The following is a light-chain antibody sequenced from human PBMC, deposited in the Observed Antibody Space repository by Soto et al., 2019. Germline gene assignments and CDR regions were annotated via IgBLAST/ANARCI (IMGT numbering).Light chain of an antibody. CDR3: QQTYSPPYT. CDR2: TAS. CDR1: LSISSH. J-gene: IGKJ2*01. Sequence: DIQMTQSPSSLSASVGDRVTITCRASLSISSHLNWYQQIPGKAPNLLIHTASSLQSGLSSRFSGSGSGTDFTLTICSLQPEDFATYFCQQTYSPPYTLGQGTKREI. V-gene: IGKV1-39*01.